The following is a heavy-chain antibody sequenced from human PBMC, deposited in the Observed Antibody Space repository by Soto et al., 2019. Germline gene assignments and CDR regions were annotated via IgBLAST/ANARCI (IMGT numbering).Heavy chain of an antibody. Sequence: QVQLQESGPGLVKASETLSLTCTVAGGSSSSYYWSWIRQPPGKGLEWIGYIYYSGSTNYNPSLKSRVTISVDTSKNQFSLKLSSVTAADTAVYYCARRYGYSFDYWGQGTLVTVSS. J-gene: IGHJ4*02. CDR2: IYYSGST. CDR3: ARRYGYSFDY. D-gene: IGHD1-20*01. CDR1: GGSSSSYY. V-gene: IGHV4-59*08.